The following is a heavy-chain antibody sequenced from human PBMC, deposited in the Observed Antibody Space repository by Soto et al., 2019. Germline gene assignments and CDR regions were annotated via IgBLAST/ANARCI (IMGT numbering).Heavy chain of an antibody. J-gene: IGHJ4*02. Sequence: ASVKVSCKASGYTFTSCGISWVRQAPGQGLEWMGWISAYNGNTNYAQKLQGRVTMTTDTSTSTAYMELRSLRSDDTAVYYCARENHDFWSGYYADFDYWGQGTLVTVSS. CDR3: ARENHDFWSGYYADFDY. CDR2: ISAYNGNT. V-gene: IGHV1-18*01. CDR1: GYTFTSCG. D-gene: IGHD3-3*01.